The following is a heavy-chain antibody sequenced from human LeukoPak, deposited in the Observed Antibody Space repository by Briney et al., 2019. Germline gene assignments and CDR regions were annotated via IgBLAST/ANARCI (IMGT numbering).Heavy chain of an antibody. V-gene: IGHV3-7*01. J-gene: IGHJ4*02. CDR3: ARVQGGLQMNDY. CDR2: IKQDGSER. D-gene: IGHD4-11*01. Sequence: NIKQDGSERYYVDSVKGRFTISRDNAKNSLYLQMNSLRAEDTAVYYCARVQGGLQMNDYWGQGTLVTVSS.